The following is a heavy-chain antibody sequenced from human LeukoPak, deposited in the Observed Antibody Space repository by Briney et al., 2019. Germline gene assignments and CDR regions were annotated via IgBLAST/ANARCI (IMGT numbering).Heavy chain of an antibody. J-gene: IGHJ4*02. CDR3: ARHIQGTNVCDY. CDR2: LSYDGNT. CDR1: GGSISSSNPY. V-gene: IGHV4-39*01. D-gene: IGHD2-21*01. Sequence: PSETLSLTCSVSGGSISSSNPYWGWIRQPPGTGLEWIGTLSYDGNTFYNPSLKSRITISVDTSKSQFSLRLSSVTAADTALYYCARHIQGTNVCDYSGQGTLVTVPS.